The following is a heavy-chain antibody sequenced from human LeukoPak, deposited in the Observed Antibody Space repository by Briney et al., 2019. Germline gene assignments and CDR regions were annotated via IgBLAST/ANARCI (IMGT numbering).Heavy chain of an antibody. J-gene: IGHJ4*02. CDR1: GFTFSSAW. CDR2: IKSKYSGETA. D-gene: IGHD1-1*01. V-gene: IGHV3-15*07. CDR3: ATGYADTWHDGY. Sequence: GGSLRLSCAASGFTFSSAWMKWVRQAPGKGLEWVGRIKSKYSGETANYAAPVKGRFTISRDDSKNVLYLQMNSLRVEDTAVYYCATGYADTWHDGYWGQGTLVAVSS.